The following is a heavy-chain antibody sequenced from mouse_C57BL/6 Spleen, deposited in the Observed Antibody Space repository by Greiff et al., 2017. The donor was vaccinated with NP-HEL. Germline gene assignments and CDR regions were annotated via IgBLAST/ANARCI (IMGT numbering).Heavy chain of an antibody. CDR2: INPNNGGT. V-gene: IGHV1-26*01. J-gene: IGHJ1*03. D-gene: IGHD1-1*01. CDR3: ARFESSYGYFDV. Sequence: EVQLQQSGPELVKPGASVKISCKASGYTFTDYYMNWVKQSHGKSLEWIGDINPNNGGTSYNQKFKGKATLTVDKSSSTAYMELRSLTSEDSAVYYCARFESSYGYFDVWGTGTTVTVSS. CDR1: GYTFTDYY.